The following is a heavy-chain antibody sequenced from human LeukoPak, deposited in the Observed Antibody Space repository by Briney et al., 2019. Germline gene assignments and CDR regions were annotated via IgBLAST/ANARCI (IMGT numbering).Heavy chain of an antibody. CDR1: GGSISSYY. Sequence: SETLSLTYTVSGGSISSYYWSWIRQPPGKGLEWIGYIYYSGSTNYNPSLKSRVTISVDTSKNQLSLKLSSVTAADTAVYYCARNPPNIGKAFDIWGQGTMVTVSS. D-gene: IGHD2-8*01. CDR2: IYYSGST. CDR3: ARNPPNIGKAFDI. V-gene: IGHV4-59*01. J-gene: IGHJ3*02.